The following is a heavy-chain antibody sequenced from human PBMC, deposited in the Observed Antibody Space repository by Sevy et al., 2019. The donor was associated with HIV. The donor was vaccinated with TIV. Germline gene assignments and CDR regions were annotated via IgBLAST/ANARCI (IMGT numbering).Heavy chain of an antibody. Sequence: GGSLRLSCAASGFTFSNYAMSWVRQAPGKGLEWVSGISGSGGGIYYADSVKGRFTISRDNSKNTVYVQMNSLRAEDAAVYYCAKGLGTTTIIVTTYYYYGMDVWGQGTTVTVSS. V-gene: IGHV3-23*01. D-gene: IGHD3-22*01. J-gene: IGHJ6*02. CDR1: GFTFSNYA. CDR3: AKGLGTTTIIVTTYYYYGMDV. CDR2: ISGSGGGI.